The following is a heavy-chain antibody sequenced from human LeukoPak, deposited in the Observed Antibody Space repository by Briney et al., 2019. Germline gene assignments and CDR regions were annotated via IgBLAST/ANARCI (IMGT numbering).Heavy chain of an antibody. Sequence: SVKVSCKASGGTFSSYAISWVRQAPGQGLEWMGGIIPIFGTANYAQKFQGRVTITTDESTSTAYMELSSLRSEDTAVYYCARDHYGDYKPYYYYMDVWGTGTTVTVSS. V-gene: IGHV1-69*05. CDR2: IIPIFGTA. J-gene: IGHJ6*03. CDR3: ARDHYGDYKPYYYYMDV. D-gene: IGHD4-17*01. CDR1: GGTFSSYA.